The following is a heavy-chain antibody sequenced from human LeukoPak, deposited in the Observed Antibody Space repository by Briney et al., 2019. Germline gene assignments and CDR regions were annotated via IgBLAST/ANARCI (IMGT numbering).Heavy chain of an antibody. D-gene: IGHD4-23*01. CDR1: GFIFGDYA. CDR2: VTWNSINI. Sequence: SLRLSCAASGFIFGDYAMHWVRQAPGKGLELVSHVTWNSINIAYADSVKGRFTVSRDNARISLYLEMDSLRAEDTAVYHCVKMLNGGHAHAALDYWGQGTLVTVSS. V-gene: IGHV3-9*01. CDR3: VKMLNGGHAHAALDY. J-gene: IGHJ4*02.